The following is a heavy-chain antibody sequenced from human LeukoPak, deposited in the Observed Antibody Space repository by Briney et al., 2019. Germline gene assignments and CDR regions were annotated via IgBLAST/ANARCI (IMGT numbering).Heavy chain of an antibody. CDR2: VNPSGGST. J-gene: IGHJ6*02. CDR3: AREMGAIGRSYFYYYGVDV. D-gene: IGHD1-26*01. Sequence: ASVKVSCKTSGYTLTNHYMHWVRQALRQGLEWMGLVNPSGGSTSYAQKFQGRITMTRDTSTSTVYMELSSLRSEDTAVYYCAREMGAIGRSYFYYYGVDVWGQGTTVTVSS. CDR1: GYTLTNHY. V-gene: IGHV1-46*01.